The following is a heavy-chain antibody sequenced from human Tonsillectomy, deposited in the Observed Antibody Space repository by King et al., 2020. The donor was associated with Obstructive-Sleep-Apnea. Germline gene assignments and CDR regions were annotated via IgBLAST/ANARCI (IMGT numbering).Heavy chain of an antibody. J-gene: IGHJ6*02. D-gene: IGHD6-19*01. CDR2: LWSDGSNR. CDR3: AGGAVAAYYYSAMDV. CDR1: GFTFSSYG. V-gene: IGHV3-33*01. Sequence: VQLVESGGGVVQPGRSLRLSCAASGFTFSSYGMHWVRQAPGKGLEWVAVLWSDGSNRYYADSVKGRFTISRDNSKNTLFLQMSGLRGDDTAVYYCAGGAVAAYYYSAMDVWGQGTTVTVSS.